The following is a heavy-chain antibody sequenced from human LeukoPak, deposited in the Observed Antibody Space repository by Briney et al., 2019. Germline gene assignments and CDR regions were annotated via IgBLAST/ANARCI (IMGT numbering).Heavy chain of an antibody. CDR1: GFTFSSYG. Sequence: GRSLRLSCAASGFTFSSYGMHWVRQAPGKGLEWVAVISYDGSNKYYADSVKGRFTISRDNSKNTLYLQMNSLRAEDTAVYYCARVRESGSYYFDYWGQGTLVTVSS. CDR2: ISYDGSNK. CDR3: ARVRESGSYYFDY. V-gene: IGHV3-30*03. J-gene: IGHJ4*02. D-gene: IGHD1-26*01.